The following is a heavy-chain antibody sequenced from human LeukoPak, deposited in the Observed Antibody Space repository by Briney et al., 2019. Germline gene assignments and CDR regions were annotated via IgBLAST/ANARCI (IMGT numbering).Heavy chain of an antibody. Sequence: ASVKVSCKASGGTFSSYAISWVRQAPGQGLEWMGIINPSGGSTSYAQKFQGRVTMTRDTSTSTVYMELSSLRSEDTAVYYCARDRGIAAAGELDYWGQGTLVTVSS. D-gene: IGHD6-13*01. J-gene: IGHJ4*02. CDR2: INPSGGST. V-gene: IGHV1-46*01. CDR3: ARDRGIAAAGELDY. CDR1: GGTFSSYA.